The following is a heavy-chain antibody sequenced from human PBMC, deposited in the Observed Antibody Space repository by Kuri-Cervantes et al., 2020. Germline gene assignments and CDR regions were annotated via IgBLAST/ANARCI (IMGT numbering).Heavy chain of an antibody. J-gene: IGHJ3*02. V-gene: IGHV3-13*01. Sequence: ETLSLTCAASGFTFSSYDMHWVRQATGKGLEWVSAIGTAGDTYYPGSVKGRFTISRENAKNSLYLQMNSLRAGETAVYYCARAMMWSSDAFDIWGQGTMVTVSS. CDR3: ARAMMWSSDAFDI. D-gene: IGHD3-22*01. CDR1: GFTFSSYD. CDR2: IGTAGDT.